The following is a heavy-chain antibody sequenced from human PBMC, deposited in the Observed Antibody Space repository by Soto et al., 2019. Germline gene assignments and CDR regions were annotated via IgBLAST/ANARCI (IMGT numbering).Heavy chain of an antibody. D-gene: IGHD2-15*01. CDR3: ARGRGYCSGGSCYSGIGYGMDV. CDR1: GGSFSSGAYY. CDR2: MYYSGST. V-gene: IGHV4-31*03. Sequence: QVQLQESGPGLVKTSETLSLTCSVSGGSFSSGAYYWSWIRQHPGRGLEWIGYMYYSGSTYYTPSLKSRVTISGDTSKNQFSLRLSSVTAADTAVYYCARGRGYCSGGSCYSGIGYGMDVWGQGTTVIVSS. J-gene: IGHJ6*02.